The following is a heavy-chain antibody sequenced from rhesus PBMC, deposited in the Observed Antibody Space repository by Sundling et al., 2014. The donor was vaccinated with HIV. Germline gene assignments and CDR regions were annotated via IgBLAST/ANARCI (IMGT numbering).Heavy chain of an antibody. CDR1: DGSFSGFY. J-gene: IGHJ4*01. Sequence: QVQLQESGPGLVKPSETLSLTCAVSDGSFSGFYWGWLRQPPGKGLEWIGHIYGSSTSTNYNPSLKSRVTISKDTSKNQFSLRLSSVTAADTAVYFCARESVAGLLGRGFDHWGQGLQVIVSS. D-gene: IGHD6-37*01. CDR3: ARESVAGLLGRGFDH. V-gene: IGHV4S10*01. CDR2: IYGSSTST.